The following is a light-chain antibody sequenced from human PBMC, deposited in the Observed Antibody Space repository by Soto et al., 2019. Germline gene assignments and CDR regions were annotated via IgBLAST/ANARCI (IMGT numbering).Light chain of an antibody. V-gene: IGLV2-14*01. CDR1: SSDVGGYNA. CDR3: NSFRVNRLYV. Sequence: QSALTQPASVSGSPGQTITLSCTGTSSDVGGYNAVSWYQQHPGKAPQLIIYEVTHRPSGVSDRFSASKSGNTASLTISGLQAEDEADYYCNSFRVNRLYVFGTGTKVTVL. CDR2: EVT. J-gene: IGLJ1*01.